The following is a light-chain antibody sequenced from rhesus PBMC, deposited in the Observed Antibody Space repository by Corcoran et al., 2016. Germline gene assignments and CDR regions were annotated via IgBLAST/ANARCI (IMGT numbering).Light chain of an antibody. CDR2: GAS. CDR1: QSVSSS. V-gene: IGKV3-42*01. CDR3: QQDYSWPLT. J-gene: IGKJ4*01. Sequence: EIVMTQSPATLSLSPGERATLSCRASQSVSSSLAWYQQTPGQAPKILIYGASSRATGIPDRFSGSGSGTEFTLTSSSLEPEDVGVYYCQQDYSWPLTFGGGTKVELK.